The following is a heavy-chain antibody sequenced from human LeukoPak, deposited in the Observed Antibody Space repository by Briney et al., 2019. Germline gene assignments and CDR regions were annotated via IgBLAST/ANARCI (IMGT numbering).Heavy chain of an antibody. D-gene: IGHD1-26*01. CDR1: GGSVSSVGNY. Sequence: PSETLSLTCTVSGGSVSSVGNYWSWIRQPPGEGLEWIGYIYYTGGTNYNPSLKSRVTISIDTSKKQFSLKLNSVTAADTAVYYCARLSGSYPFDYWGQGTLVTVSS. CDR2: IYYTGGT. V-gene: IGHV4-61*08. J-gene: IGHJ4*02. CDR3: ARLSGSYPFDY.